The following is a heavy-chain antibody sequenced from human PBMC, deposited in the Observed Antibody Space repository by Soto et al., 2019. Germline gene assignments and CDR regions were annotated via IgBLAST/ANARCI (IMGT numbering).Heavy chain of an antibody. J-gene: IGHJ4*02. CDR2: IYSGGRN. CDR1: GGSISSFY. V-gene: IGHV4-4*07. D-gene: IGHD6-13*01. Sequence: PSETLSLTCTVSGGSISSFYWSWIRQPAGQGLEWIGRIYSGGRNNYNPSLKSRITMSVDTSKNQFSLRLSSVTTADTDMYYCARGSSRWDYWGQGTLVTVSS. CDR3: ARGSSRWDY.